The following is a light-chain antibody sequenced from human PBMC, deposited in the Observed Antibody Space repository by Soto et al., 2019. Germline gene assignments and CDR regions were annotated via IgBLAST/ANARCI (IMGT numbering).Light chain of an antibody. CDR1: QSVSSN. V-gene: IGKV3D-15*01. Sequence: EIVRAQSAVTRPVARGKKAALSCWASQSVSSNLAWYQQKPGQAPRLLIYDVSTRATGIPTRFSGSGSGTDFTLTISSMEPEAFAVDYCKQYGRPFGQGTKVDIK. J-gene: IGKJ1*01. CDR3: KQYGRP. CDR2: DVS.